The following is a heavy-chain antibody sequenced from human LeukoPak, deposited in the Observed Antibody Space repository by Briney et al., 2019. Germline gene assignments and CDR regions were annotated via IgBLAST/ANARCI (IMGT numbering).Heavy chain of an antibody. CDR2: IKSDGSFT. J-gene: IGHJ3*02. CDR3: ARVTGAFGI. CDR1: GFTFSSHW. V-gene: IGHV3-74*01. Sequence: GGSLRLSCVASGFTFSSHWMHWVRQAPGKGLVWVSHIKSDGSFTNYADSVKGRFTISRDNAKNTLYLQMNSLRPEDTAVYYCARVTGAFGIWGQGTKVTVSS. D-gene: IGHD1-1*01.